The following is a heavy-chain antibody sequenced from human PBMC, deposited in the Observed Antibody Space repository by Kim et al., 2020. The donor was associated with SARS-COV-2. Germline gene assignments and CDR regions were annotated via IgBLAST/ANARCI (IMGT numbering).Heavy chain of an antibody. CDR3: ARGTRQWLVRGPYYYYMDV. CDR1: GGSFSGYY. J-gene: IGHJ6*03. Sequence: SETLSLTCAVYGGSFSGYYWSWIRQRPGKGLEWSGEINHSGSTNYKPSLKSRVTISVDTSKNQFSLKLSSVTAADTAVYYCARGTRQWLVRGPYYYYMDVWGKGTTVTVSS. V-gene: IGHV4-34*01. CDR2: INHSGST. D-gene: IGHD6-19*01.